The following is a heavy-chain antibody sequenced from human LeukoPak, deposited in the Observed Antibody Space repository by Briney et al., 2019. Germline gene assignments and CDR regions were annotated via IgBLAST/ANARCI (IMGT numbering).Heavy chain of an antibody. CDR3: AKNLLPPGLEYSSSIDY. CDR2: ISYDGSNK. V-gene: IGHV3-30*18. J-gene: IGHJ4*02. CDR1: GFSFNSYG. D-gene: IGHD6-6*01. Sequence: PGGTLRLSCAASGFSFNSYGMHWVRQAPGKGLEWVAIISYDGSNKYYADSVKGRFTISRDNSKNTLYLQMNSLRTEDAAVYYCAKNLLPPGLEYSSSIDYWGQGTLVTVSS.